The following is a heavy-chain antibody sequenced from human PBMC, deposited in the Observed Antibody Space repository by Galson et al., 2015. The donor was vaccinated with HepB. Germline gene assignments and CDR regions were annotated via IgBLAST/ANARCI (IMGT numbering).Heavy chain of an antibody. CDR2: ISGSGGST. V-gene: IGHV3-23*01. Sequence: SLRLSCAASGFTFSSYAMSWVRQAPGKGLEWVSAISGSGGSTYYADSVKGRFTISRDNSKNTLYLQMNSLRAEDTAVYYCAKVGTGGYYFDYWGQGTLVTVSS. D-gene: IGHD3-10*01. J-gene: IGHJ4*02. CDR3: AKVGTGGYYFDY. CDR1: GFTFSSYA.